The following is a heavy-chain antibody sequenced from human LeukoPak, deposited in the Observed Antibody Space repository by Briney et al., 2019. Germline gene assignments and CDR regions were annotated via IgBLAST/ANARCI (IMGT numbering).Heavy chain of an antibody. CDR2: IKQDGSEK. J-gene: IGHJ6*02. V-gene: IGHV3-7*01. D-gene: IGHD3-3*01. CDR1: GFTFSSYW. Sequence: GGSLRLSCAASGFTFSSYWMSWVRQAPGEGLEWVANIKQDGSEKYYVDSVKGRFTISRDNAKNSLYLQMNSLRAEDTAVYYCARERGDFWSGRYGMDVWGQGTTVTVSS. CDR3: ARERGDFWSGRYGMDV.